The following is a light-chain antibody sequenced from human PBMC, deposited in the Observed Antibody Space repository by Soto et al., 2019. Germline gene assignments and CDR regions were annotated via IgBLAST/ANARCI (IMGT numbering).Light chain of an antibody. CDR3: CLYAGSSTYV. Sequence: QSALTQPASVSGSPGQSITISCTGTSSDVGTYNLVSWYQQRPGKAPTLIIFEDDQRPSGVSFRFSGSKSGNTASLTIFGRQTEDEADYYCCLYAGSSTYVFGTGTKLTVL. CDR1: SSDVGTYNL. CDR2: EDD. V-gene: IGLV2-23*01. J-gene: IGLJ1*01.